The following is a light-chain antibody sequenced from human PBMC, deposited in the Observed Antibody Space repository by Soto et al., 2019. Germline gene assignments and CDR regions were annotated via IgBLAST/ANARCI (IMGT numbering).Light chain of an antibody. V-gene: IGLV1-40*01. CDR1: SSNIGAGYV. Sequence: QSVLTQPPSVSGAPGQRVTISCTGSSSNIGAGYVVHWYQQVPGTAPKLLIYGNSNRPSGVPDRFSGSKSGTSASLAITGLQAEHEADYYCQSYDSSLSGVVFGGGTKLTVL. CDR2: GNS. CDR3: QSYDSSLSGVV. J-gene: IGLJ2*01.